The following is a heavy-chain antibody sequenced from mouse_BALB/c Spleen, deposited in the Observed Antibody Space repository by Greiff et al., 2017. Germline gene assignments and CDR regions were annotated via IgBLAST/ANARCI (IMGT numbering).Heavy chain of an antibody. Sequence: EVQLQQSGPELMKPGASVKISCKASGYSFTSYYMHWVKQSHGKSLEWIGYIDPFNGGTSYNQKFKGKATLTVDKSSSTAYMHLSSLTSEDSAVYYCARGYYDYDVPFAYWGQGTLVTVSA. CDR3: ARGYYDYDVPFAY. J-gene: IGHJ3*01. CDR2: IDPFNGGT. V-gene: IGHV1S135*01. D-gene: IGHD2-4*01. CDR1: GYSFTSYY.